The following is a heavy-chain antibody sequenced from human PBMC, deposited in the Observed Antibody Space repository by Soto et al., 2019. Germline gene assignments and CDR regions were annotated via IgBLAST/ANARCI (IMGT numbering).Heavy chain of an antibody. CDR3: AKGDCSSTSTRCYQDTALASGFDY. J-gene: IGHJ4*02. D-gene: IGHD2-2*01. V-gene: IGHV3-9*01. CDR2: ISWNSGSI. Sequence: EVQLVESGGGLVQPGRSLRLSCAASGFTFDDFAMHWVRQGPGKGLEWVSGISWNSGSIGYADSVKGRFTISRDNAKNSLYLQMNSLRTEDTALYYCAKGDCSSTSTRCYQDTALASGFDYWGQGTLVTVSS. CDR1: GFTFDDFA.